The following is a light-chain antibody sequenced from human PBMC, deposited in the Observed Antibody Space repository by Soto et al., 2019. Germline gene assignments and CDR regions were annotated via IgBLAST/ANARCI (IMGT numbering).Light chain of an antibody. Sequence: EIVMTQSPPSLTVTPGEPASISCRSSQRLLHSNGNTFLDWYLQKPGQSPQLLIYLGSNRASGVPDRVRGSEAGTDFTLKISRVEAEDAGVYYCMQALETPYTFGQGTKLEIK. J-gene: IGKJ2*01. CDR1: QRLLHSNGNTF. V-gene: IGKV2-28*01. CDR2: LGS. CDR3: MQALETPYT.